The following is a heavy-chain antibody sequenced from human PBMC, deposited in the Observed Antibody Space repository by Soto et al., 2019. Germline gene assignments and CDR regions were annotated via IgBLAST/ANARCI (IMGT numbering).Heavy chain of an antibody. V-gene: IGHV1-18*01. J-gene: IGHJ4*02. CDR3: ARDVNSVPAATY. Sequence: QVQLVQSGAEVKKPGASVKVSCKASGYTFTSYGISWVRQAPGQGLEWMGWISAYNGNTNYAQKLQGRVTMTTDTSTSTDYMEPRSLSSDDTAVDYCARDVNSVPAATYWGQGTLVTFSS. CDR1: GYTFTSYG. D-gene: IGHD2-2*01. CDR2: ISAYNGNT.